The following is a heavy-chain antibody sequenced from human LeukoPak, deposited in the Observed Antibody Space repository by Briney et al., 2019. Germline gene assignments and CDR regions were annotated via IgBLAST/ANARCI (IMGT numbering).Heavy chain of an antibody. CDR2: INSDGSST. CDR3: ASLDYDYVWGIEY. CDR1: GFTFSSYW. D-gene: IGHD3-16*01. Sequence: PGGYLRLSCAASGFTFSSYWMHWVRQAPGKGLVWVSRINSDGSSTSYADSVKGRFTISRDNAKNTLYLQMNSLRAEDTAVYYCASLDYDYVWGIEYWGQGTLVTVSS. J-gene: IGHJ4*02. V-gene: IGHV3-74*01.